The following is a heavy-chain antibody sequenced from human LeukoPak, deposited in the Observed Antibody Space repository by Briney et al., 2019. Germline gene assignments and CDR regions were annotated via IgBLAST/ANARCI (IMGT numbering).Heavy chain of an antibody. CDR1: GFTFSSYS. CDR3: AKADIVVVVAATPDY. D-gene: IGHD2-15*01. CDR2: ISSSSSSYI. Sequence: PGGSLRLSCAASGFTFSSYSMNWVRQAPGKGLEWVSSISSSSSSYIYYADSVKGRFTISRDNAKNSLYLQMNSLRAEDTAVYYCAKADIVVVVAATPDYWGQGTLVTVSS. J-gene: IGHJ4*02. V-gene: IGHV3-21*04.